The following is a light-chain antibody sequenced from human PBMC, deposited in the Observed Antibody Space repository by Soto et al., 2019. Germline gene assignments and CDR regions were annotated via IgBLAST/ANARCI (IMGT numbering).Light chain of an antibody. CDR1: SSNIGAGYN. Sequence: SVLTQPPSVSGAPGQRVTISCTGSSSNIGAGYNVHWYQHLPGTAPKLLIYGNYNRPSGVPDRFSGSKSGTSASLAITGLQAEDEADYYCQSYDSSLSGVVFGGGTKVTVL. J-gene: IGLJ2*01. CDR3: QSYDSSLSGVV. V-gene: IGLV1-40*01. CDR2: GNY.